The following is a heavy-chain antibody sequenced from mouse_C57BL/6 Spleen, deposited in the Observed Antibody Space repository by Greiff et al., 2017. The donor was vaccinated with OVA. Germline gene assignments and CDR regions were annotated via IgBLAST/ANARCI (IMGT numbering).Heavy chain of an antibody. CDR2: IYPGDGDT. CDR1: GYAFSSSW. CDR3: ARSITTVEGAY. J-gene: IGHJ3*01. V-gene: IGHV1-82*01. Sequence: VQLQQSGPELVKPGASVKISCKASGYAFSSSWMNWVKQRPGKGLEGIGRIYPGDGDTNYNGKFKGKATLTADKSSSTAYMQLSSLTSEDSAVYFCARSITTVEGAYWGQGTLVTVSA. D-gene: IGHD1-1*01.